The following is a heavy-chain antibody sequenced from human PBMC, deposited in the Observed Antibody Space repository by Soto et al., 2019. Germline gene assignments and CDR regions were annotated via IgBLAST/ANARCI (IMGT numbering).Heavy chain of an antibody. J-gene: IGHJ5*01. Sequence: QITLKESGPTLVKPTQTLTLTCTFSGFSLSTSGVGVGWIRQPPGKALEWLALIYWDDDKRYSPSLKSRVTITKDTSKNQVVLRMTNMDPVDTATYYCAHTMVREVTENWFDSWGQGTLVTVSS. D-gene: IGHD3-10*01. CDR3: AHTMVREVTENWFDS. V-gene: IGHV2-5*02. CDR1: GFSLSTSGVG. CDR2: IYWDDDK.